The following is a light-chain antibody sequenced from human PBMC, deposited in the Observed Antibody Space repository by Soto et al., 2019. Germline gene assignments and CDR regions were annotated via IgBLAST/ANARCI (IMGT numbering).Light chain of an antibody. V-gene: IGLV1-47*01. Sequence: QCLLTQPASGSGTHGQRVSISCTRSSSNIGSNYVYWYQQLPGTAPKLLIYRNNQRPSGVPDRFSGSKSGTSASLAISGLRSEDEADYYCAAWDDSLSGRGVFGTGTKVTVL. CDR1: SSNIGSNY. CDR3: AAWDDSLSGRGV. J-gene: IGLJ1*01. CDR2: RNN.